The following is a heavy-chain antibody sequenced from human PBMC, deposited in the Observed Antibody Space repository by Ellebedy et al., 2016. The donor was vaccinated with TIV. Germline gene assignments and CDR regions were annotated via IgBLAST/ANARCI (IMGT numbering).Heavy chain of an antibody. CDR2: INHSGST. CDR3: ARIAYSYGYRQGAYNYYYGMDV. J-gene: IGHJ6*02. V-gene: IGHV4-34*01. D-gene: IGHD5-18*01. Sequence: SETLSLXXAVYGGSFSGYYWSWIRQPPGKGLEWIGEINHSGSTNYNPSLKSRVTISVDTSKNQFSLKLSSVTAADTAVYYCARIAYSYGYRQGAYNYYYGMDVWGQGTTVTVSS. CDR1: GGSFSGYY.